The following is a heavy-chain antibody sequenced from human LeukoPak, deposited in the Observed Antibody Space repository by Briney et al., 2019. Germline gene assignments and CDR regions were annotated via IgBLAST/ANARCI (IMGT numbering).Heavy chain of an antibody. J-gene: IGHJ6*03. CDR3: ARANKLRYFDWLLLDYYMDV. V-gene: IGHV1-69*13. CDR1: GGTFSSYA. Sequence: ASVKVSCKASGGTFSSYAISWVRQAPGQGLEWMGGIIPIFGTANYAQKFQGRVTITADESTSTAYMELSSLRSEDTAVYYCARANKLRYFDWLLLDYYMDVWGKGTTVTISS. D-gene: IGHD3-9*01. CDR2: IIPIFGTA.